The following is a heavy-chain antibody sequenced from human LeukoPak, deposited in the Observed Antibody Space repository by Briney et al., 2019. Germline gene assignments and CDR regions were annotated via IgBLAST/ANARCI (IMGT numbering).Heavy chain of an antibody. V-gene: IGHV1-18*01. Sequence: ASVKVSCKASGYTFTSYGISWVRQAPGQGLEWMGWISPYNGNTHYAQKLQGRVTMTTDTSTSAAYMELRSLRSDDTAVYYCARDSTYCSGGSCYSDYFDYWGQGTLVTVSS. D-gene: IGHD2-15*01. CDR2: ISPYNGNT. CDR3: ARDSTYCSGGSCYSDYFDY. CDR1: GYTFTSYG. J-gene: IGHJ4*02.